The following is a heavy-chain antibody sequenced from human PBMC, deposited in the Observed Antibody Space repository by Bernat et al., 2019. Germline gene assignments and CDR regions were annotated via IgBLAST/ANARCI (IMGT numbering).Heavy chain of an antibody. D-gene: IGHD3-16*01. V-gene: IGHV1-3*01. Sequence: QVQLVQSGAEVKKPGASVKVSCKASGYTFTSYAMHWVRQAPGQGLEWMGWINAYNGNTKYSQKLQGRVTITRATSASTAYMELSSLRSEDTAVYYCARARERSSEGGGNWFDPWGQGTLVTVSS. CDR1: GYTFTSYA. CDR3: ARARERSSEGGGNWFDP. CDR2: INAYNGNT. J-gene: IGHJ5*02.